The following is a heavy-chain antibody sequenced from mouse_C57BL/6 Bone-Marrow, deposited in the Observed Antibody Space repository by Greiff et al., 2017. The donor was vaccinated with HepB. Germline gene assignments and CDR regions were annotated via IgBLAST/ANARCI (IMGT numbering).Heavy chain of an antibody. V-gene: IGHV3-6*01. J-gene: IGHJ2*01. CDR2: ISYDGSN. Sequence: EVKLVESGPGLVKPSQSLSLTCSVTGYSITSGYYWNWIRQFPGNKLEWMGYISYDGSNNYNPSLKNRISITRDTSKNQFFLKLNSVTTEDTATYHCARGGTVVARYFDYWGQGTTLTVSS. CDR1: GYSITSGYY. D-gene: IGHD1-1*01. CDR3: ARGGTVVARYFDY.